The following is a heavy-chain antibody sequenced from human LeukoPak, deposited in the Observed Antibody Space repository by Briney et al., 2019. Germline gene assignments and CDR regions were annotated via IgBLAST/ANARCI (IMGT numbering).Heavy chain of an antibody. CDR3: AKPVGATGVLDY. V-gene: IGHV3-23*01. J-gene: IGHJ4*02. CDR1: GFTFSSYA. CDR2: ISGSGSST. Sequence: PGGSLRLSCAASGFTFSSYAMSWVRQAPGKGLEWVSAISGSGSSTYYADSVKGRFTISRDNSKNTLYLQMNSLRAEDTAVYYCAKPVGATGVLDYWGQGTLVTVSS. D-gene: IGHD1-26*01.